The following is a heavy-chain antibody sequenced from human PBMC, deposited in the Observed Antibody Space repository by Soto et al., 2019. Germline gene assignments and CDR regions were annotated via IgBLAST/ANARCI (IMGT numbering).Heavy chain of an antibody. Sequence: LRLSCAASGFTFSSYAMSWVRQAPGKGLDWVSGISASGGTTYSADSVKGRFTISRDSSKNTLYLQMNSLRAEDTAVYYCAKGNYDNSAYFPYGMDVWGQGTTVTVSS. CDR2: ISASGGTT. CDR3: AKGNYDNSAYFPYGMDV. V-gene: IGHV3-23*01. CDR1: GFTFSSYA. D-gene: IGHD3-22*01. J-gene: IGHJ6*02.